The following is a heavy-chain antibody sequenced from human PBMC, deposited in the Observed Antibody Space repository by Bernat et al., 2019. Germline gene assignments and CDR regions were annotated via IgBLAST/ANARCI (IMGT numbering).Heavy chain of an antibody. CDR1: GFTFSNAW. CDR2: IKSKTDGGTT. V-gene: IGHV3-15*01. CDR3: TTDHDIGATITKGY. D-gene: IGHD5-12*01. J-gene: IGHJ4*02. Sequence: EVQLVESGGGLVKPWGSLRLSCAASGFTFSNAWMSWVRQAPGKGLEWVGRIKSKTDGGTTDYAAPVNGRFTISRDDSKNTLYLQMNSLKTEDTAVYYCTTDHDIGATITKGYWGQGTLVTVSS.